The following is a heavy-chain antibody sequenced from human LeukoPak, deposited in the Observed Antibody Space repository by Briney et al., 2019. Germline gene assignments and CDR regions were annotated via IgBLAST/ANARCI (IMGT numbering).Heavy chain of an antibody. CDR3: ARDTWDRDTSAHFNL. CDR2: ISGYDGSR. J-gene: IGHJ2*01. V-gene: IGHV1-18*04. CDR1: GYTFTSYY. Sequence: ASVKVSCKASGYTFTSYYMHWVRQAPGQGLDWMGWISGYDGSRAYAQKFRDRVLLSTDSSANTAYLILTSLTSDDSAIYYCARDTWDRDTSAHFNLWGRGTLVTVSS. D-gene: IGHD1-26*01.